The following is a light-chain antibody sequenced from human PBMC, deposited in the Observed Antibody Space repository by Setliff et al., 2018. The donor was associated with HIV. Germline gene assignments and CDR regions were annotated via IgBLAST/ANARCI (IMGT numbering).Light chain of an antibody. J-gene: IGLJ2*01. CDR3: ASYGNSVNLI. V-gene: IGLV2-23*02. CDR2: EVI. CDR1: SNDVGYHNL. Sequence: QSALAQPASVSGSPGQSITISCTGTSNDVGYHNLVSWYQQHPGKAPRLIIFEVIERPSGVSDRFSGSKSANTASLTISGLQPEDEADYYCASYGNSVNLIFGGGTKVTVL.